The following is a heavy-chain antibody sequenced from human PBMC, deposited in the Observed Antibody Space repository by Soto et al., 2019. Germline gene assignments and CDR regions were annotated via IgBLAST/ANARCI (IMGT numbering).Heavy chain of an antibody. Sequence: GGSLRLSCAAPGFTFSSYGMHWVRQAPGKGLEWVAVIWYDGSNKYYADSVKGRFTISRDNSKNTLYLQMNSLRAEDTAVYYCASSDGRSHTFDAFDIWGQGTMVTVSS. CDR3: ASSDGRSHTFDAFDI. CDR2: IWYDGSNK. CDR1: GFTFSSYG. V-gene: IGHV3-33*01. J-gene: IGHJ3*02. D-gene: IGHD3-16*01.